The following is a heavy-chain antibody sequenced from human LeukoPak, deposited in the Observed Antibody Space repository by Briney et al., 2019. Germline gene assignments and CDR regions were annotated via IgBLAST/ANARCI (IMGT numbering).Heavy chain of an antibody. V-gene: IGHV4-38-2*01. CDR3: ARHFARSGSYWADY. CDR1: GYSISSGYY. CDR2: IYHSGST. J-gene: IGHJ4*02. D-gene: IGHD1-26*01. Sequence: PSETLSLTCAVSGYSISSGYYWGWIRQPPGKGLEWIGIIYHSGSTYYNPSLTSRVTISVDTSKNQFSLRVTSVTAADTAVYHCARHFARSGSYWADYWGQGTLVTVSS.